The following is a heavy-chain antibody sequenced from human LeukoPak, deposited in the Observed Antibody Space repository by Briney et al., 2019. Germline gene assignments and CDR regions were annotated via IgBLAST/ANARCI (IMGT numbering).Heavy chain of an antibody. V-gene: IGHV1-18*01. J-gene: IGHJ5*02. D-gene: IGHD3-10*01. CDR2: ICAYNGNT. Sequence: ASVKVSCKASGYTFTSYGISWVRQAPGQGLEWMGWICAYNGNTNYAQKLQGRVTMTTDTSTSTAYMELRSLRSDDTAVYYCARDGMITMVRGVIITSSWFDPWGQGTLVTVSS. CDR1: GYTFTSYG. CDR3: ARDGMITMVRGVIITSSWFDP.